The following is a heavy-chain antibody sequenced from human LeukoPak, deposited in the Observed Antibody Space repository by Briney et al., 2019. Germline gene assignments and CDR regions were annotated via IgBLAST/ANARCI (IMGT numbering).Heavy chain of an antibody. D-gene: IGHD1-26*01. J-gene: IGHJ4*02. CDR1: GGSISSGDYY. CDR2: IYYSGST. Sequence: PSQTLSLTCTVSGGSISSGDYYWSWIRQPPGKGLEWIGYIYYSGSTNYNPSLKSRVTISVDTSKNQFSLKLSSVTAADTVVYYCARLKWELLFDLYYFDYWGQGTLVTVSS. V-gene: IGHV4-61*08. CDR3: ARLKWELLFDLYYFDY.